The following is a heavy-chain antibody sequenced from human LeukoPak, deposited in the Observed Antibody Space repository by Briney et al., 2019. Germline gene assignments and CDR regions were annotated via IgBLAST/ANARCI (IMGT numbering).Heavy chain of an antibody. Sequence: GESLKISCKGSGYNFSSDWIAWVRQMPGEGLEWRGIIYPSDSDVRYSPSFRGQITISADKSISTAYLQWSNLKASDTAMYYCARDGLMTGYSPYFDYWGQGTLVTVSS. D-gene: IGHD2-15*01. V-gene: IGHV5-51*01. CDR1: GYNFSSDW. CDR3: ARDGLMTGYSPYFDY. J-gene: IGHJ4*02. CDR2: IYPSDSDV.